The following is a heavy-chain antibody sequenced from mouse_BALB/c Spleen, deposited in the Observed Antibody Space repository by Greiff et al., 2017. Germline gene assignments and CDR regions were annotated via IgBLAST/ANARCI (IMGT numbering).Heavy chain of an antibody. D-gene: IGHD2-2*01. J-gene: IGHJ3*01. V-gene: IGHV2-2*02. CDR1: GFSLTSYG. CDR3: ARGSYYGYDSFAY. Sequence: VQLQQSGPGLVQPSQSLSITCTVSGFSLTSYGVHWVRQSPGKGLEWLGVIWSGGSTDYNAAFISRLSISKDNSKSQVFFKMNSLQANDTAIYYCARGSYYGYDSFAYWGQGTLVTVSA. CDR2: IWSGGST.